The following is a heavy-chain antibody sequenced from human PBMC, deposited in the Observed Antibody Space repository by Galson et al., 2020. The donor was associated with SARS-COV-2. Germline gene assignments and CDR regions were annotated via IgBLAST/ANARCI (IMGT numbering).Heavy chain of an antibody. D-gene: IGHD3-3*01. CDR1: GFTFSDYY. J-gene: IGHJ3*02. V-gene: IGHV3-11*04. CDR3: ARDRDFAFDI. CDR2: IRSSGNTM. Sequence: GESLKISCAASGFTFSDYYMNWVRQAPGKGLEWVSDIRSSGNTMYYADSVKGRFTISRDNGKNSLYLQMNSLRDEDTALYYCARDRDFAFDIWGQGTMVTVSS.